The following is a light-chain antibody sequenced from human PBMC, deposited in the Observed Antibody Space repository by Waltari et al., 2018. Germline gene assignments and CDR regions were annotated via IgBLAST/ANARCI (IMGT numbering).Light chain of an antibody. V-gene: IGKV1-39*01. Sequence: DIQMTQSPSSLSASVGDRVTITCRASQGIGNYLNWYQQKPGKGPKLLIYNANRLESGVPSRFSGSGSGTEFTLTISSLQPEDFASYHCHQYYDLPFTFGGGTKVEMK. CDR1: QGIGNY. CDR3: HQYYDLPFT. J-gene: IGKJ4*01. CDR2: NAN.